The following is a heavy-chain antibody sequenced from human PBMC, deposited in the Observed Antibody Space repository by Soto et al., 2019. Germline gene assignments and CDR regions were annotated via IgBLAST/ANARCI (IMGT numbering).Heavy chain of an antibody. Sequence: EVQLLESGGGLVQPGGSLRLSCGVSGFTFNDFEMNWVRQAPGKGLEWLAYIDGSGTTKKYADSVRGRFTISRDNPNTSLFLQMRSLSAADTAIYYCARGFGRFNYWGQGTVVSVSS. CDR3: ARGFGRFNY. J-gene: IGHJ4*02. D-gene: IGHD3-10*01. CDR1: GFTFNDFE. V-gene: IGHV3-48*03. CDR2: IDGSGTTK.